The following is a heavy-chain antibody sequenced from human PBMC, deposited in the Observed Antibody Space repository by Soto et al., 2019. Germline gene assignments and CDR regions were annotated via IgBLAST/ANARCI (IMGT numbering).Heavy chain of an antibody. CDR1: GYTFTTYY. V-gene: IGHV1-46*01. D-gene: IGHD6-19*01. CDR2: YNPMNHSA. CDR3: ARGAHGGGWYRDTLDV. Sequence: VQVVQSGAEVKRPGASVKVSCKTSGYTFTTYYVEWVRQAPGQGLERIGMYNPMNHSARYSQQFQGRVTMTSATTTSTVYMELSSLSPADTAVYYCARGAHGGGWYRDTLDVWGQGTMVTVSS. J-gene: IGHJ3*01.